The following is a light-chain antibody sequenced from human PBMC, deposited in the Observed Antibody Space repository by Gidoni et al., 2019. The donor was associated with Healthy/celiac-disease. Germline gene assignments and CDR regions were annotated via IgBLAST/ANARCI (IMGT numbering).Light chain of an antibody. J-gene: IGKJ1*01. CDR1: QSISSW. CDR2: KAS. Sequence: DIQMTQSPSTLSASVGDRVTITCRASQSISSWLAWYQQKPGKAPKLLIYKASSLESGVPSRFGGSGSGKEFTLTISSLQPDDFATYYCQQYNSYWTFGQGTKVEIK. CDR3: QQYNSYWT. V-gene: IGKV1-5*03.